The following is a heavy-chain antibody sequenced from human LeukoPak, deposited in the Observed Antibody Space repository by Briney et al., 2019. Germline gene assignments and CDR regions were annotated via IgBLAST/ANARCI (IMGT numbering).Heavy chain of an antibody. Sequence: GGSLRLSCAASGFTFSSYEMNWVRQAPGKGLEWVSSISSSSSYIYYADSVKGRFTISRDNAKNSLYLQMNSLRAEDTAVYYCARSHSLNKYYDILTGYDYWGQGTLVTVSS. V-gene: IGHV3-21*01. J-gene: IGHJ4*02. CDR1: GFTFSSYE. D-gene: IGHD3-9*01. CDR2: ISSSSSYI. CDR3: ARSHSLNKYYDILTGYDY.